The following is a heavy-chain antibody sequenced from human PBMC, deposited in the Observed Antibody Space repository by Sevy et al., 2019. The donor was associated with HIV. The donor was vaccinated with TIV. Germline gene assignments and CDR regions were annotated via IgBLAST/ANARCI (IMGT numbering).Heavy chain of an antibody. CDR1: GDSIGSNSFY. Sequence: SETLSLTCTVSGDSIGSNSFYWGWIRQPPGKELEWIGTVSYGGSTYYNPSLRSRVTISVDASKKQFSRKLSSVTAADTAVYYCARQKVRSAYYYDTSGRQGKADFDSWGQGTLVTVSS. D-gene: IGHD3-22*01. J-gene: IGHJ4*02. CDR3: ARQKVRSAYYYDTSGRQGKADFDS. V-gene: IGHV4-39*01. CDR2: VSYGGST.